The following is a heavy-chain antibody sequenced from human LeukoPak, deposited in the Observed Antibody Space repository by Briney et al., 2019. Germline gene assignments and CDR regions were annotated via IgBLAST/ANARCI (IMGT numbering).Heavy chain of an antibody. CDR3: AKIAGSNWY. D-gene: IGHD5-24*01. J-gene: IGHJ4*02. V-gene: IGHV3-23*01. Sequence: PGGSLRLSCAASGFTFSSSAMSWVRQAPGKGLEWVSSISRSGASTYYADSVKGRFTISRDNSKNTLYLQMNSLRDEDTAVYYCAKIAGSNWYWGQGTLVTVSS. CDR2: ISRSGAST. CDR1: GFTFSSSA.